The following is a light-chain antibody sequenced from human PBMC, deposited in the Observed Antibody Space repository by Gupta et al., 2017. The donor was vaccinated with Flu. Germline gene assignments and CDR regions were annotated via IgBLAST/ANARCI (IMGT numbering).Light chain of an antibody. Sequence: DIQMTQSPSSLSASVGDRVTITCQASQDTNKYLNWYQQKPGKAPKLLIYDAYNLETGVSSRFSGGGTGTDFTFTISIRHPEDIASYYCQRYINHPLFTFGPGTKVEIK. CDR1: QDTNKY. CDR3: QRYINHPLFT. V-gene: IGKV1-33*01. J-gene: IGKJ3*01. CDR2: DAY.